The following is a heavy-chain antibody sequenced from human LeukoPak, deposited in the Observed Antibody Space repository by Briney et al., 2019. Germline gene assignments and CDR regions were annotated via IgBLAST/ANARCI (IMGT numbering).Heavy chain of an antibody. Sequence: SETLSLTCTVSGGSISSSSYYWGWIRQPPGKGLERIGSIYYSGSTYYNPSLESRVTMSVDTSKNQFSLNLKSVTAADTAVYYCAKEGAAPGPDFDYRGQGILVIVSS. CDR3: AKEGAAPGPDFDY. CDR2: IYYSGST. D-gene: IGHD6-13*01. CDR1: GGSISSSSYY. V-gene: IGHV4-39*07. J-gene: IGHJ4*02.